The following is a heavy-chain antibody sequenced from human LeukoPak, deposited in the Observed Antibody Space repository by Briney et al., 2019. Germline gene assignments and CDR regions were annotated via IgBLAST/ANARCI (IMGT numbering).Heavy chain of an antibody. D-gene: IGHD6-19*01. Sequence: PSGTLSLTCTVSGGSVSSGTYYWSWIGQPPGKRLEWIGSISYSGSSDYNPSLESRVTISVDTAKNQFSLEVSSVTAADTAVYYCARDAGAVAGTGSFFDYWGQGTLVTVSS. V-gene: IGHV4-61*01. J-gene: IGHJ4*02. CDR2: ISYSGSS. CDR1: GGSVSSGTYY. CDR3: ARDAGAVAGTGSFFDY.